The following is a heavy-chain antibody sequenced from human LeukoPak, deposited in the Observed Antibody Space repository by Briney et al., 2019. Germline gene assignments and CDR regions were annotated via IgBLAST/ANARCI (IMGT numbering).Heavy chain of an antibody. D-gene: IGHD3-16*02. CDR2: IYYSGST. CDR3: ASAGELSLIDY. Sequence: SETLSLTCTVSGGSISSSSYYWGWIRQPPGKGLEWIGSIYYSGSTCYNPSLKSRVTISVDTSKNQFSLKLSSVTAADTAVYYCASAGELSLIDYWGQGTLVTVSS. J-gene: IGHJ4*02. V-gene: IGHV4-39*01. CDR1: GGSISSSSYY.